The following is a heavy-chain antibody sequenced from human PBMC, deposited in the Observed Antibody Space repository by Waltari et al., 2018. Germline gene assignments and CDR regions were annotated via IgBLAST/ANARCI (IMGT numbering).Heavy chain of an antibody. Sequence: WIGWVRQMPGKGLEWMGIIYPGDSDTRYSPSFQGQVTISADKSISTAYLQWSSLKASDTAMYYCARQAPNYDFWSGSSGGIDYWGQGTLVTVSS. V-gene: IGHV5-51*01. CDR3: ARQAPNYDFWSGSSGGIDY. CDR1: W. J-gene: IGHJ4*02. D-gene: IGHD3-3*01. CDR2: IYPGDSDT.